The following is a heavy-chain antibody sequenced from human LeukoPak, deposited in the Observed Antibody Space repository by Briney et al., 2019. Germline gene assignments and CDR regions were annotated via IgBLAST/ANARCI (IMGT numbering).Heavy chain of an antibody. CDR3: AVVGGSDYYDSSGYSR. D-gene: IGHD3-22*01. CDR2: INPNSGGT. Sequence: ASVKVSCKASGYTFSGYYIHWVRQAPGQGLEWMGWINPNSGGTNYAQKFQGRVTMTRDTSISTAYMELSRLRSDDTAVYYCAVVGGSDYYDSSGYSRWGQGTLVTVSS. V-gene: IGHV1-2*02. J-gene: IGHJ4*02. CDR1: GYTFSGYY.